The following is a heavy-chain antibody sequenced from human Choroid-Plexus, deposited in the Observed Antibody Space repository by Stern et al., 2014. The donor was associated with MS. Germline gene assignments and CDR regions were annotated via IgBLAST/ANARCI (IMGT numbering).Heavy chain of an antibody. J-gene: IGHJ5*02. V-gene: IGHV3-30*18. D-gene: IGHD2/OR15-2a*01. CDR2: VSYDGSNK. CDR3: AKDRHYLTYFFDH. Sequence: VQLVESGGGVVQPGRPLGLSCVASGFTFGSCAMHWVCQAPGKGLEWVAGVSYDGSNKYYADSVKGRFTISRDNSQNTLYMQMSSLRPEDTAVYYCAKDRHYLTYFFDHWGQGSLVTLSS. CDR1: GFTFGSCA.